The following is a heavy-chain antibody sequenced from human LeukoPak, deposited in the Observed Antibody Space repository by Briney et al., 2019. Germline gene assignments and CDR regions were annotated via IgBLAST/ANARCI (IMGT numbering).Heavy chain of an antibody. CDR2: ISYDGNNK. D-gene: IGHD6-13*01. CDR1: GFTLSTYA. CDR3: ARDKFYSSSYFDY. V-gene: IGHV3-30*04. Sequence: GGSLRLSCAASGFTLSTYAMSWVRQAPGKGLEWVAVISYDGNNKYYADSVKGRFTISRDNSKNTLYLQMNSLRAEDTAVYYCARDKFYSSSYFDYWGQGTLVTVSS. J-gene: IGHJ4*02.